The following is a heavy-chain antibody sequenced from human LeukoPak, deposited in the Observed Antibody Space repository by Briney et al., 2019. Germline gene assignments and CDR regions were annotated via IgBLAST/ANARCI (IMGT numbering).Heavy chain of an antibody. CDR2: IYTSGST. V-gene: IGHV4-4*07. CDR3: ARGKNYYDSSGYYYHYYYYYMDV. Sequence: SETLSLTCTVSGGSISNYYWTWIRQPPGKGLEWIGRIYTSGSTNYNPSLKSRVTMSVDTSKNQFSLKLSSVTAADTAVYYCARGKNYYDSSGYYYHYYYYYMDVWGKGTTVTVSS. J-gene: IGHJ6*03. D-gene: IGHD3-22*01. CDR1: GGSISNYY.